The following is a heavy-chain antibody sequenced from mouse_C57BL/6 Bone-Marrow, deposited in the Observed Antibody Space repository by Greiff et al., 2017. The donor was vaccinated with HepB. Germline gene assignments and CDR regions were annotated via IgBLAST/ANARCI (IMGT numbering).Heavy chain of an antibody. V-gene: IGHV14-1*01. CDR3: TTRDGSSSCWYFDV. CDR2: IDPEDGDT. Sequence: EVKLQESGAELVRPGASVKLSCTASGFNIKDYYMHWVKQRPEQGLEWIGRIDPEDGDTEYAPKFQGKATMTADTSSNTAYLQLSSLTSEDTAVYYCTTRDGSSSCWYFDVWGTGTTVTVSS. D-gene: IGHD1-1*01. CDR1: GFNIKDYY. J-gene: IGHJ1*03.